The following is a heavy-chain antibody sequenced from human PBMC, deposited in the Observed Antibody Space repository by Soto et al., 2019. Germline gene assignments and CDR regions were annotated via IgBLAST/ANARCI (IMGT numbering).Heavy chain of an antibody. D-gene: IGHD6-19*01. V-gene: IGHV4-30-2*01. CDR1: GGSISSGGYS. CDR2: IYHSGST. CDR3: ASLRSGWGIDY. Sequence: SETLSLTCAVSGGSISSGGYSWSRIRQPPGKGLEWIGYIYHSGSTYYNPSLKSRVTISVDRSKNQFSLKLSSVTAADTAVYYCASLRSGWGIDYWGQGTLVTVSS. J-gene: IGHJ4*02.